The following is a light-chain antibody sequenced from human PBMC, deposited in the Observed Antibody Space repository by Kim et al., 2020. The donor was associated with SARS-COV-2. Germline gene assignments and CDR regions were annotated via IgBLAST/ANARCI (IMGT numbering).Light chain of an antibody. Sequence: GERATRSWRDSQSISSNYLAWYEQKRGQAATLLIYGASSRATGIPDRFRGSGAETDFTLIISRVEPEDFAVYYCQQYGGSRQTFGQGTKLEI. CDR1: QSISSNY. V-gene: IGKV3-20*01. J-gene: IGKJ2*01. CDR3: QQYGGSRQT. CDR2: GAS.